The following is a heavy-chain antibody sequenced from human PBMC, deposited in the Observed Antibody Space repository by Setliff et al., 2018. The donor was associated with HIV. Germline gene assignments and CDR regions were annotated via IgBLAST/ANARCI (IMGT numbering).Heavy chain of an antibody. CDR2: ISGYNGIT. CDR3: ARLVSSSSKFDS. D-gene: IGHD6-6*01. Sequence: ASVKVSCKASGYTFTTYGISWVRQAPGQGLEWMGWISGYNGITNYAQKLQGRVTMTTDTSTSTAYMELRSLRSDDTAVYYCARLVSSSSKFDSWGQGTLVPSPQ. CDR1: GYTFTTYG. J-gene: IGHJ4*02. V-gene: IGHV1-18*01.